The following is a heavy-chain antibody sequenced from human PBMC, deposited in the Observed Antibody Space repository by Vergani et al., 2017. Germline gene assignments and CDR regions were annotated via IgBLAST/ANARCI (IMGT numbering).Heavy chain of an antibody. CDR1: GGSMSGYY. D-gene: IGHD3-10*01. V-gene: IGHV4-59*01. Sequence: QVRLQESGPGLVKPSETLSLTCSVLGGSMSGYYWSWIRQPPGKELEWIGYMYHSGSTNYNPSLETRVTISGDTSKNQFSLKLNSVTAADTAVYYCGRVADFYGLGSRLLDLWGQGILVTVSS. CDR2: MYHSGST. J-gene: IGHJ5*02. CDR3: GRVADFYGLGSRLLDL.